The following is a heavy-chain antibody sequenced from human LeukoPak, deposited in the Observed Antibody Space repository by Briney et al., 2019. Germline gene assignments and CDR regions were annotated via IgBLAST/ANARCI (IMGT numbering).Heavy chain of an antibody. Sequence: GGSLRLSCAASGFTFSSYAMSWVRQAPGKGLEWVSAISGSGGSTYYADSVKGRFTISGDNSKNTLYLQMNSLRAEDTAVYYCAKDRVSVATPDINYYYYMDVWGKGTTVTVSS. CDR2: ISGSGGST. J-gene: IGHJ6*03. CDR1: GFTFSSYA. CDR3: AKDRVSVATPDINYYYYMDV. D-gene: IGHD3-9*01. V-gene: IGHV3-23*01.